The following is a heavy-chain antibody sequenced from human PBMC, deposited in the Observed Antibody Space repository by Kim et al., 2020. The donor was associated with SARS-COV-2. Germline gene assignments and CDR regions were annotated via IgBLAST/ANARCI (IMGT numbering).Heavy chain of an antibody. CDR2: T. V-gene: IGHV3-74*01. CDR3: SSDFFAFGLDV. J-gene: IGHJ6*02. Sequence: TDYADSGKGRFTISRENSKNTLYLQMNSLGAEDTAVYYCSSDFFAFGLDVWGQGTTVTVSS.